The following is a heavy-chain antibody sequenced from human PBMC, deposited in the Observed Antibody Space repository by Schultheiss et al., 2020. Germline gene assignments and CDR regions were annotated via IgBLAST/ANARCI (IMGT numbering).Heavy chain of an antibody. CDR1: GGTFSSYT. CDR2: IIPILGIA. Sequence: SVKVSCKASGGTFSSYTISWVRQAPGQGLEWMGRIIPILGIANYAQKFQGRVTITADESTSTAYMELSSLRSEDTAVYYCARLTRGSGKTDPWGQGTLVNVSS. CDR3: ARLTRGSGKTDP. J-gene: IGHJ5*02. V-gene: IGHV1-69*02. D-gene: IGHD4-23*01.